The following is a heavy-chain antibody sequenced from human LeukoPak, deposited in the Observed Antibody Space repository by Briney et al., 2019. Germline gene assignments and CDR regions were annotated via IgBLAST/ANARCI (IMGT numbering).Heavy chain of an antibody. V-gene: IGHV1-8*01. D-gene: IGHD5-24*01. J-gene: IGHJ4*02. CDR3: ARVLDVEMATTTDY. CDR1: GYTFTSYE. CDR2: MNPNSGNT. Sequence: ASVKVSCKASGYTFTSYEINWVRQATGQGLEWMGWMNPNSGNTGYAQKFQGRVTMTRNTSISTAYMELSSLRSEDTAVYYCARVLDVEMATTTDYWGQGTLVTVSS.